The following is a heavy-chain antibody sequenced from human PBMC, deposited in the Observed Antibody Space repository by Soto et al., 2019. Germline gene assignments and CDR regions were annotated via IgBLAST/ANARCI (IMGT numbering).Heavy chain of an antibody. D-gene: IGHD3-3*01. Sequence: ESGGGVVQPGRSLRLSCAASGFTFSSYGMHWVRQAPGKGLEWVAVIWYDGSNKYYADSVKGRFTISRDNSKNTLYLQMNSLRAEDTAVYYCAIGSGALDYWGQGTLVTVSS. CDR3: AIGSGALDY. V-gene: IGHV3-33*01. J-gene: IGHJ4*02. CDR2: IWYDGSNK. CDR1: GFTFSSYG.